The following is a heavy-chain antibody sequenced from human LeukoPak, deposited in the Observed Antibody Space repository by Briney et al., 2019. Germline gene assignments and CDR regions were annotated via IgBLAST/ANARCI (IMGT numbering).Heavy chain of an antibody. Sequence: GGSLRLSCAASGFIFDDYGMSWVRQAPGKGLEWVSGINWNGGTTVYADSVKGRFTISRDNSKNSLYLQMNSLRTEDTALYYCAKDMNPYYYDSSGYLTDYWGQGTLVTVSS. J-gene: IGHJ4*02. D-gene: IGHD3-22*01. CDR3: AKDMNPYYYDSSGYLTDY. V-gene: IGHV3-20*04. CDR1: GFIFDDYG. CDR2: INWNGGTT.